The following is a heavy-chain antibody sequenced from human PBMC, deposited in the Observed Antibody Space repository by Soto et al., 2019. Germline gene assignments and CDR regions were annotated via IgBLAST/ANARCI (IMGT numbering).Heavy chain of an antibody. V-gene: IGHV4-30-2*01. D-gene: IGHD2-2*01. J-gene: IGHJ4*03. CDR2: MYHSGST. CDR3: ARVPDY. Sequence: KPSEPLSLTCAVSGGPISSGGYSWSWIRQPPGKGLEWIGYMYHSGSTYYNPSLKSRVTISIDRSKNQFSLKLSSVTAADTAVYSCARVPDYWGQGTMVTVPS. CDR1: GGPISSGGYS.